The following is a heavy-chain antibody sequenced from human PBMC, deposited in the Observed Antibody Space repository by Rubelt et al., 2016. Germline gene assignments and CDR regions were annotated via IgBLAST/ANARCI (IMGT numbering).Heavy chain of an antibody. CDR3: ARADYYDSSGYHNWFDP. J-gene: IGHJ5*02. Sequence: QLQLQESGPGLVKPSETLSLTCTVSGGSIRSSSYYWGWIRQPPGKGLEWIGSIYYSGSTYYHPSLKSRVTIFVDTSKNQCSLKLSSVTAADTAVDYCARADYYDSSGYHNWFDPWGQGTLVTVSS. CDR1: GGSIRSSSYY. V-gene: IGHV4-39*01. CDR2: IYYSGST. D-gene: IGHD3-22*01.